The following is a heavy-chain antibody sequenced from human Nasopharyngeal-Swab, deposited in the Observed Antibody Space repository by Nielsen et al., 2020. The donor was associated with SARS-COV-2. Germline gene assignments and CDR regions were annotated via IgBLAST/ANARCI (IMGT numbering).Heavy chain of an antibody. D-gene: IGHD6-6*01. J-gene: IGHJ6*02. Sequence: SETLSLTCAVYGGSLSGYSWSWIRQPPGKGLEWIGEINHSGSTNYNPSLKSRVTISVDTSKNQFSLKLSSVTAADTAVYYCARVGQLVLRYYYYYGMDVWGQGTTVTVSS. CDR3: ARVGQLVLRYYYYYGMDV. CDR2: INHSGST. V-gene: IGHV4-34*01. CDR1: GGSLSGYS.